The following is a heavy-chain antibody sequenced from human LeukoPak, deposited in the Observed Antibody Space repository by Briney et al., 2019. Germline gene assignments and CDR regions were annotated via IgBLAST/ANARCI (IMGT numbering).Heavy chain of an antibody. CDR2: INHSGST. D-gene: IGHD3-10*01. CDR3: AKHYMGSSYNHGLDC. CDR1: GGSFGGYY. Sequence: SETLSLTCAVYGGSFGGYYWSWIRQPPGKGLEWIGEINHSGSTNYNPSLKSRVTISVDTSKNQFSLKLSSVTAADTALYYCAKHYMGSSYNHGLDCWGQGTLVTVSS. V-gene: IGHV4-34*01. J-gene: IGHJ4*02.